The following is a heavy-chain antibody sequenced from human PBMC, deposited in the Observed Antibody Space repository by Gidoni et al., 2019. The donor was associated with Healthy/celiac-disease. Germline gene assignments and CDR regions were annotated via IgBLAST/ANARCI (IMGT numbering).Heavy chain of an antibody. J-gene: IGHJ4*02. V-gene: IGHV4-59*08. CDR3: ARTRDGYNGRYYFDY. Sequence: QVQLQESGPGLVKPSETLSLTCTVSVGSISSFYWSWIRQPPEKGLEWIGYIYDSESPICNPSLKSRVTISVDTSNNQFSLKLSSVTAADTAVYYCARTRDGYNGRYYFDYWGQGTLVTVSS. CDR1: VGSISSFY. CDR2: IYDSESP. D-gene: IGHD5-12*01.